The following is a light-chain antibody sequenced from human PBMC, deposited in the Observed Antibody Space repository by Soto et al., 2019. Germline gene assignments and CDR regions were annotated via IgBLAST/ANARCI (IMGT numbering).Light chain of an antibody. CDR2: DVS. CDR3: SSYASSSTLV. Sequence: QSALTQPASVSGSPGQSITISCTGTSSEVGGYNYVSWYQQHPGKAPKLMIYDVSNRPSGVSNRFSGSKSGNTASLTISGLQAEDEADYYCSSYASSSTLVFGTGTKVT. CDR1: SSEVGGYNY. J-gene: IGLJ1*01. V-gene: IGLV2-14*01.